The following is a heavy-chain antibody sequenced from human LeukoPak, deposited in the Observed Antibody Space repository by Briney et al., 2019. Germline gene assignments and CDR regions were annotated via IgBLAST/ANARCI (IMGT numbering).Heavy chain of an antibody. J-gene: IGHJ4*02. Sequence: GGSLRLSCAVSGFIFSYYDMTWVRQSPGKGLEWVSTISGSGGRTNYADSVKGRFTISRDNSKNTLYLQMNSLRAEDTAVYYCAKEASSGWFDWGQGTLVTVSS. CDR2: ISGSGGRT. V-gene: IGHV3-23*01. CDR3: AKEASSGWFD. CDR1: GFIFSYYD. D-gene: IGHD6-13*01.